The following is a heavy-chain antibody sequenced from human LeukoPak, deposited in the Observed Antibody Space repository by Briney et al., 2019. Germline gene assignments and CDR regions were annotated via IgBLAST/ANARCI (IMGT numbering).Heavy chain of an antibody. D-gene: IGHD3-9*01. V-gene: IGHV1-46*01. Sequence: ASVKVSCKASGYTFTSYYMNWVRQAPGQGLEWMGIINPSGGSTNYAQKFQGRVTMTRDISTSTVYMELNSLRSEDTAVYYCARTPYYDILTGYAVQRYRYYMDVWGKGTTVTVSS. CDR1: GYTFTSYY. CDR2: INPSGGST. CDR3: ARTPYYDILTGYAVQRYRYYMDV. J-gene: IGHJ6*03.